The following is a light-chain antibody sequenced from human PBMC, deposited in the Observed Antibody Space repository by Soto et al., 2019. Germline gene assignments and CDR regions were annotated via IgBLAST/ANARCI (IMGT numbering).Light chain of an antibody. Sequence: DTQMTKSPSSLSASVGDRVTIPYRASQSISSYLNWYQQKPGEVPNLLSYATSSLQSGVHSRFSGSGAGTDFTLTNSSLQRYDFATYYCHQSYNALTWTVGQGTKVEIQ. CDR3: HQSYNALTWT. V-gene: IGKV1-39*01. CDR2: ATS. CDR1: QSISSY. J-gene: IGKJ1*01.